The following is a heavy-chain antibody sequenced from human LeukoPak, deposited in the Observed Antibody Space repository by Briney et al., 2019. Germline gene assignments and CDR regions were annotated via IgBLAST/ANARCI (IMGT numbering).Heavy chain of an antibody. CDR1: GFTFSSYS. Sequence: GGSLRLSCAASGFTFSSYSMNWVRQAPGKGLEWVSSISSSSSYIYYADSVKGRFTISRDNAKNSLYLQMNSLRAEDTAVYYCARDIVVVVAASFGMDVWGQGTMVTVSS. CDR3: ARDIVVVVAASFGMDV. D-gene: IGHD2-15*01. J-gene: IGHJ6*02. CDR2: ISSSSSYI. V-gene: IGHV3-21*01.